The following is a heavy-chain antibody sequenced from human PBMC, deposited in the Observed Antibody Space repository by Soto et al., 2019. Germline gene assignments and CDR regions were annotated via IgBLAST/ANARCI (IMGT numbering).Heavy chain of an antibody. CDR2: INGANGNT. Sequence: QVQVVQSGAEVKKPGASVKVSCKASGYSFSTYSMHWVRQAPGQGLEWMGWINGANGNTRDSQKFKDRESISRDTPESTGYMEQSSLRTEDTAVYYCARGKGMEENYYYHGMDVWGPGTTVIVSS. D-gene: IGHD1-1*01. CDR1: GYSFSTYS. J-gene: IGHJ6*02. CDR3: ARGKGMEENYYYHGMDV. V-gene: IGHV1-3*01.